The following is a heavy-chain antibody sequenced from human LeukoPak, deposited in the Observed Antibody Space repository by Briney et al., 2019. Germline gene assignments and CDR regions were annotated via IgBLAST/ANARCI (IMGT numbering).Heavy chain of an antibody. D-gene: IGHD3-22*01. CDR3: ARRIYYYDSSGYYDAFDI. CDR2: INPNSGGT. J-gene: IGHJ3*02. V-gene: IGHV1-2*02. CDR1: GYTFTGYY. Sequence: ASVKVSCKASGYTFTGYYMHWVRQAPGQGLEWMGWINPNSGGTNYAQKFQGRVTMTRDTSISTAYMELSRLRSDDTAVYYCARRIYYYDSSGYYDAFDIWGQGTMVTVPS.